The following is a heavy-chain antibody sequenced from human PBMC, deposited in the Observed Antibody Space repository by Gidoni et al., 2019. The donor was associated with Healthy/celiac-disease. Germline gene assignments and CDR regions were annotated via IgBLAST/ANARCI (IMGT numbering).Heavy chain of an antibody. CDR3: ARRGYCSGGSCYFYFDY. Sequence: QLQLQESGPGLVKPSEPLSLTCTVSGGSIRSSSYYWGWIRQPPGKGLEWIGSIYYSGSTYYNPSLKSRVTISVDTSKNQFYLKLSSVTAADTAVYYCARRGYCSGGSCYFYFDYWGQGTLVTVSS. D-gene: IGHD2-15*01. J-gene: IGHJ4*02. CDR1: GGSIRSSSYY. V-gene: IGHV4-39*01. CDR2: IYYSGST.